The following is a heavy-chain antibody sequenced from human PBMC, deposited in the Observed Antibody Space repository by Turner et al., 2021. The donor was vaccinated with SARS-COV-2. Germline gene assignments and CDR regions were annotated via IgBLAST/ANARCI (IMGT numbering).Heavy chain of an antibody. Sequence: QVQLVQSGAEVKKPVSSVKVSCKASGGPFSSYPISWVRQAPGQGLEWMGGIIPIFGTANYAQKFQGRVTITADESTSTAYMELSSLRAEDTAVYYCARDLGYSGYGASPYFDYWGQGTLVTVSS. CDR3: ARDLGYSGYGASPYFDY. CDR2: IIPIFGTA. CDR1: GGPFSSYP. J-gene: IGHJ4*02. V-gene: IGHV1-69*01. D-gene: IGHD5-12*01.